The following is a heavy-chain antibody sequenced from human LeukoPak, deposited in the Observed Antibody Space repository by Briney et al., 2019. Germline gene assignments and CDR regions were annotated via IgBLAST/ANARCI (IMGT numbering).Heavy chain of an antibody. J-gene: IGHJ4*02. D-gene: IGHD3-9*01. CDR2: IYRDEDK. Sequence: SGPTLLHPTQTLTLTCTFSGFSFGTRGAGVGWIRQPPGKALEWLSVIYRDEDKRYRPSLKSRLTITKDNSKNQVVLTMTNMDPVDTATYYCARSPYYDILTGSRGTFDYWGRGSLVTVSS. CDR3: ARSPYYDILTGSRGTFDY. CDR1: GFSFGTRGAG. V-gene: IGHV2-5*02.